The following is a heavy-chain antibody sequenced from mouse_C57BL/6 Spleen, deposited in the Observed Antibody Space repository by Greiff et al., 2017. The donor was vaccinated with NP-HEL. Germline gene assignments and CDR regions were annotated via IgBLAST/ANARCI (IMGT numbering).Heavy chain of an antibody. CDR3: ANYGSSYRFAY. CDR2: IYPGDGDT. Sequence: VKLQESGAELVKPGASVKISCKASGYAFSSYWMNWVKQRPGKGLEWIGQIYPGDGDTNYNGKFKGKATLTADKSSSTAYMQLSSLTSEDSAVYFCANYGSSYRFAYWGQGTLVTVSA. J-gene: IGHJ3*01. CDR1: GYAFSSYW. V-gene: IGHV1-80*01. D-gene: IGHD1-1*01.